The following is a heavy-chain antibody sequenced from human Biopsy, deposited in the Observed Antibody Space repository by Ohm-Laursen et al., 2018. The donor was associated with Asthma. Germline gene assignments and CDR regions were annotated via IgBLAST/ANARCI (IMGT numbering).Heavy chain of an antibody. CDR3: ASGPQWSGLDI. V-gene: IGHV4-34*01. CDR1: RGPFRGYV. J-gene: IGHJ6*02. Sequence: GTLSLTCALNRGPFRGYVWAWIRQPPGKGLEWIGEIPQGGATTANPAPKSRVTISMDPSKSQLYLSLRSLTAADTAVYYCASGPQWSGLDIWGQGTTVTVSS. CDR2: IPQGGAT. D-gene: IGHD2-8*01.